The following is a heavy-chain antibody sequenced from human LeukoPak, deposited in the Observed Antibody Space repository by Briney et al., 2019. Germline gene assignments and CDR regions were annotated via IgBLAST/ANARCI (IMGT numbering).Heavy chain of an antibody. V-gene: IGHV1-2*02. CDR1: GYTFTGYY. Sequence: ASVKVSCKASGYTFTGYYMHWVRQAPGQGLEWMGWINPNSGGTNYAQKFQGRVTMTRDTSISTAYMELSRLRSDDTAVYYCARDPVVAARRPLGYYYMDVWGKGTTVTVSS. J-gene: IGHJ6*03. CDR3: ARDPVVAARRPLGYYYMDV. D-gene: IGHD6-6*01. CDR2: INPNSGGT.